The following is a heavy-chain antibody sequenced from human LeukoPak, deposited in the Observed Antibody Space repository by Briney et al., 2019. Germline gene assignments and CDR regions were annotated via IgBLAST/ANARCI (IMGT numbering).Heavy chain of an antibody. CDR1: GYTFTSYD. V-gene: IGHV1-8*01. CDR3: ARGWASGARYNWFDP. D-gene: IGHD2-15*01. Sequence: GSSVKVSCKASGYTFTSYDINWVRQATGQGLEWMGWMNPNSGNTGYAQKFQGRVTMTRNTSISTAYMELSSLRSEDTAVYYCARGWASGARYNWFDPWGQGTLVTVSS. CDR2: MNPNSGNT. J-gene: IGHJ5*02.